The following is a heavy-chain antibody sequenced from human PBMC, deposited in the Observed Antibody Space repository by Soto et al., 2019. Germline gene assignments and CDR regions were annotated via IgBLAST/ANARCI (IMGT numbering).Heavy chain of an antibody. CDR2: ISSSSSYI. D-gene: IGHD5-12*01. V-gene: IGHV3-21*01. Sequence: GGSLRLSCAASGFTFSSYSMNWVRQAPGKGLEWVSSISSSSSYIYYADSVKGRFTISRDNAKNSLYLQMNSLRAEDTAVYYCARDLRREMATKYYYYGMDVWGQGTTVTVSS. J-gene: IGHJ6*02. CDR3: ARDLRREMATKYYYYGMDV. CDR1: GFTFSSYS.